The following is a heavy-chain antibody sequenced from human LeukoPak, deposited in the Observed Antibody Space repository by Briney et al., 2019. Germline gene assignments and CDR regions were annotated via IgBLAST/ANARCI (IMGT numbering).Heavy chain of an antibody. Sequence: SETLSLTCTVSGVSISSYYWSWIRQPPGKGLEWVGYIYYSGSTNYNPSLKSRVTISVDTSKNQFSLKLSSVTAADTAVYYCARSYCSGGSCYYYYGMDVWGKGTTVTVSS. J-gene: IGHJ6*04. V-gene: IGHV4-59*01. CDR2: IYYSGST. CDR1: GVSISSYY. D-gene: IGHD2-15*01. CDR3: ARSYCSGGSCYYYYGMDV.